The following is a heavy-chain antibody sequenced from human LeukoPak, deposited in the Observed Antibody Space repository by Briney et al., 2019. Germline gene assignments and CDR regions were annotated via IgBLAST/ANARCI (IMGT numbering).Heavy chain of an antibody. CDR1: GYTFTSYG. V-gene: IGHV1-18*01. CDR3: ARDGYWRFLHGMDV. CDR2: ISAYNGNT. J-gene: IGHJ6*02. D-gene: IGHD2-8*02. Sequence: AAVKVSCKASGYTFTSYGISWVGQAPGQGVEWMGWISAYNGNTNYAQKLQGRVTMTTDTSTSTAYMELRSLRSDDTAVYYCARDGYWRFLHGMDVWGQGTTVTVSS.